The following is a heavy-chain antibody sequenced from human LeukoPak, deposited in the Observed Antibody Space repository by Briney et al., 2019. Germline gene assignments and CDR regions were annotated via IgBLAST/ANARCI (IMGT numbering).Heavy chain of an antibody. Sequence: GGSLRLSCAASGFTVSSNYMSWVRQAPGKGLEWVSVIYSGGSTYYADSVKGRFTISRDNSKNTLYLQMNSLRAEDTAVYYCARVQQGSYYYGSGSYYDRWFDPWGQGTLVTVSS. D-gene: IGHD3-10*01. V-gene: IGHV3-53*01. CDR3: ARVQQGSYYYGSGSYYDRWFDP. J-gene: IGHJ5*02. CDR2: IYSGGST. CDR1: GFTVSSNY.